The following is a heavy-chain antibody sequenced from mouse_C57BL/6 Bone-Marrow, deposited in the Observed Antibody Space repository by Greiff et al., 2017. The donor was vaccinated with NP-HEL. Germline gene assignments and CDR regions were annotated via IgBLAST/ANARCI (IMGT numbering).Heavy chain of an antibody. CDR3: ARRGGGSSSYYFDY. D-gene: IGHD1-1*01. J-gene: IGHJ2*01. CDR1: GFTFSDYY. V-gene: IGHV5-12*01. CDR2: ISNGGGST. Sequence: DVHLVESGGGLVQPGGSLKLSCAASGFTFSDYYMYWVRQTPEKRLEWVAYISNGGGSTYYPDTVKGRFTISRDNAKNTLYLQMSRLKSEDTAMYYCARRGGGSSSYYFDYWGQGTTLTVSS.